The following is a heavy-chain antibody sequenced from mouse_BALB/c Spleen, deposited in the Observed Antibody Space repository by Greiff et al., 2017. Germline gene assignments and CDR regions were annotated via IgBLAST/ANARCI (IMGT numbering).Heavy chain of an antibody. J-gene: IGHJ1*01. CDR2: IWTGGGT. V-gene: IGHV2-9-2*01. CDR3: VRDRGGYWYFDV. CDR1: GFSLTSYD. Sequence: VQRVESGPGLVAPSQSLSITCTVSGFSLTSYDISWIRQPPGKGLEWLGVIWTGGGTNYNSAFMSRLSISKDNSKSQVFLKMNSLQTDDTAIYYCVRDRGGYWYFDVWGAGTTVTVSS.